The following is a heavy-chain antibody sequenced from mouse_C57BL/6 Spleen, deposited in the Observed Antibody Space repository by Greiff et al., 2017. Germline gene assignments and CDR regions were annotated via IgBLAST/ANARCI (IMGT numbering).Heavy chain of an antibody. J-gene: IGHJ1*03. CDR3: ARPYDGSSYRYFDV. V-gene: IGHV1-50*01. Sequence: QVQLQQPGAELVKPGASVKLSCKASGYTFTSYWMQWVKQRPGQGLEWIGEIDPSDSYTNYNQKFKGKATLTVDTSSSTAYMQLSSLTSEDSAVYYCARPYDGSSYRYFDVWGTGTTVTVSS. D-gene: IGHD1-1*01. CDR1: GYTFTSYW. CDR2: IDPSDSYT.